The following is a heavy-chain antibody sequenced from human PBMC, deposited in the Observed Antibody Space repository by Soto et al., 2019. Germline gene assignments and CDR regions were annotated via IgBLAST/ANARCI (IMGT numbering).Heavy chain of an antibody. D-gene: IGHD5-18*01. CDR2: MNPNSGNA. Sequence: QVPLVQSGAEVKKPGASVKVSCKASGYIFTSYDINWVRQATGQRLEWMGWMNPNSGNAGSVQKFQGRVTMTSNTSIGTAYKQLSSLRSEDTAVYYCARSQRGYSVADSWGQGTLVSVSS. V-gene: IGHV1-8*02. CDR3: ARSQRGYSVADS. J-gene: IGHJ4*02. CDR1: GYIFTSYD.